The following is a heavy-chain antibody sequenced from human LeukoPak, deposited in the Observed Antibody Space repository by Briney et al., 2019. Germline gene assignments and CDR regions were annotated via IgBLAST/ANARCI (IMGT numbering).Heavy chain of an antibody. V-gene: IGHV3-74*01. J-gene: IGHJ4*02. CDR1: EFDFSSHA. D-gene: IGHD1-26*01. Sequence: PGGSLRLSCAASEFDFSSHAMTWVRQAPGKGLVWVSRINEDGSTTNYADSVKGRSTIFRDNAKNTLYLQMNSLRAEDTAVYYCVRDLGGRSGHWGQGTLVTVSS. CDR3: VRDLGGRSGH. CDR2: INEDGSTT.